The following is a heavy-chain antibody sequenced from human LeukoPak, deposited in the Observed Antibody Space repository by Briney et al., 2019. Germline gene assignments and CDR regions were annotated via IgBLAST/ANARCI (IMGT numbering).Heavy chain of an antibody. CDR3: AKGSGWLRGAFDI. D-gene: IGHD5-12*01. Sequence: GGSLRLSCAASGFTFSSYGMQWVRQAPGKGLEWVAVISYDGSNKYYADSVKGRFTISRDNSKNTLYLQMNSLRAEDTAVYYCAKGSGWLRGAFDIWGQGTMVTVSS. J-gene: IGHJ3*02. CDR1: GFTFSSYG. V-gene: IGHV3-30*18. CDR2: ISYDGSNK.